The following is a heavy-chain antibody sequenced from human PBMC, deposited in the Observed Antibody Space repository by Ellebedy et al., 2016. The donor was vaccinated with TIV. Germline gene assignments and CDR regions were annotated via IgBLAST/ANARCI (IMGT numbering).Heavy chain of an antibody. Sequence: SLKISCAASGFTFDDYAIHWVRQAPGQGLEWVSGISWNSGSIDYADSVKGRFTISRDNAENSLFLEMNSLRVEDTAVYYCAAEAWWRLDSWGQGTLVTVSS. CDR2: ISWNSGSI. J-gene: IGHJ4*02. D-gene: IGHD2-15*01. V-gene: IGHV3-9*01. CDR1: GFTFDDYA. CDR3: AAEAWWRLDS.